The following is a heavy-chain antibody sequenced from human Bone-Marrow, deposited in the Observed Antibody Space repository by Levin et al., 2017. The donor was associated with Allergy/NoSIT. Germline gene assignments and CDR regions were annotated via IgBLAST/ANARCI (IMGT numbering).Heavy chain of an antibody. J-gene: IGHJ4*02. CDR3: TRDRGGSD. V-gene: IGHV3-7*01. CDR2: IKYNGSEK. Sequence: GGSLRLSCVASGFTFRNYWMSWVRQAPGKGLEWVANIKYNGSEKYYADSVEGRFTISRDNAKNSVYLQMNSLRVEDTAVYYCTRDRGGSDWGQGTLVAVSS. CDR1: GFTFRNYW.